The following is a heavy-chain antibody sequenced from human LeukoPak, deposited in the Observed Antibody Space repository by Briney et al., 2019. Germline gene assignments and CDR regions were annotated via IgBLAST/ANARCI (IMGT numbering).Heavy chain of an antibody. Sequence: GGSLRLSCIASGFTLSTSWMSWVRQAPGKGLEWVANINQDSSEKLYVDSVKGRFTISRDNAKNSLYLQMNSLRAEDTAVYYCARVVVVVPAAISRYYMDVWGKGTTVTISS. CDR2: INQDSSEK. V-gene: IGHV3-7*03. D-gene: IGHD2-2*01. J-gene: IGHJ6*03. CDR3: ARVVVVVPAAISRYYMDV. CDR1: GFTLSTSW.